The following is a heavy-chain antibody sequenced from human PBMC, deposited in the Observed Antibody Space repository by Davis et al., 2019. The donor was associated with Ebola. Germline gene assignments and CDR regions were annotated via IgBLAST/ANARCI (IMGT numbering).Heavy chain of an antibody. J-gene: IGHJ6*04. D-gene: IGHD5-12*01. CDR3: AKDLGGGYDHSYYKYYGMDV. CDR1: GFTFSSYA. CDR2: ISGSGGST. V-gene: IGHV3-23*01. Sequence: GESLKISCAASGFTFSSYAMSWVRQAPGKGLEWVSAISGSGGSTYYADSVKGRFTISRDNSKNTLNLQMNSLRAEDTAVYYCAKDLGGGYDHSYYKYYGMDVWGKGTTVTVSS.